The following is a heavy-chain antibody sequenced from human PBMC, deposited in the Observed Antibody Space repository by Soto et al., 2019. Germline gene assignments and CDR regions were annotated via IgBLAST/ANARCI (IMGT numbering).Heavy chain of an antibody. D-gene: IGHD6-6*01. CDR3: TRGGLTKGRPLYYFDY. Sequence: GGSLRLSCTASGFTFGDYAMSWFRQAPGKGLEWVGFIRSKAYGGTTEYAASVKGRFTISRDDSKSIAYLQMNSLKTEDTAVYYCTRGGLTKGRPLYYFDYWGQGTLVTVSS. J-gene: IGHJ4*02. V-gene: IGHV3-49*03. CDR1: GFTFGDYA. CDR2: IRSKAYGGTT.